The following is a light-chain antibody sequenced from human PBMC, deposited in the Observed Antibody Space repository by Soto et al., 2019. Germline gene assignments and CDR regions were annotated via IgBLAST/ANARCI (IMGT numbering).Light chain of an antibody. CDR2: DAS. Sequence: DIRVNQSPHTLSASVGERVTLTCLASQTITTWMAWYQQKPGKAPKLLVYDASTLQSGVATRFSGSGSGTEFTLTISSLQPDDFATYYCQQYNSYLFTFGQGTRLEIK. CDR1: QTITTW. CDR3: QQYNSYLFT. V-gene: IGKV1-5*01. J-gene: IGKJ5*01.